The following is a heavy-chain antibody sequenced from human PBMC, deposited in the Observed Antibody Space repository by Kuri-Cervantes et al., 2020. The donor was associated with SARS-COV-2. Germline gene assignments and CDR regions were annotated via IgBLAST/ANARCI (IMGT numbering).Heavy chain of an antibody. CDR3: ARAPYYDFWSGTSTDAFDI. J-gene: IGHJ3*02. Sequence: ASVKVSCKASGYTFTSYEINWVRQAAGQGLEWMGWINSKSGNTGYTHKFQGRVTMTRNTSISTAYMELSSLRSEDTAVYYCARAPYYDFWSGTSTDAFDIWGQGTMVTVSS. D-gene: IGHD3-3*01. CDR1: GYTFTSYE. V-gene: IGHV1-8*01. CDR2: INSKSGNT.